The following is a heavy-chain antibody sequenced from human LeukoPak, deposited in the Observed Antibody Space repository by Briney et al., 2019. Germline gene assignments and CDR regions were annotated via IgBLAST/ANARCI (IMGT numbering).Heavy chain of an antibody. Sequence: WASVKVSCKASGGTFSSYAISWVRQAPGQGLEWMGGIIPIFGTANYAQKFQGRVTITADESTSTAYMEPSSLRSEDTAVYYCASHSYTRGYCSGGSCYSPRFDPWGQGTLVTVSS. CDR2: IIPIFGTA. D-gene: IGHD2-15*01. CDR3: ASHSYTRGYCSGGSCYSPRFDP. J-gene: IGHJ5*02. V-gene: IGHV1-69*13. CDR1: GGTFSSYA.